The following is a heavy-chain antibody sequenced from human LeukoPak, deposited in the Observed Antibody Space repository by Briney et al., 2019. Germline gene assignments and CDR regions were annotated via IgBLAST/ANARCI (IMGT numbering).Heavy chain of an antibody. J-gene: IGHJ4*02. D-gene: IGHD2-2*01. Sequence: PGRSLRLSCAASGFTFSSYGMHWVRQAPGKGLEWVGVISDDGRRKDYADSVKGRFTISRDNSKDTLYLQMNSLRSDDTAVYYCARDLPIVVVPAASVFDYWGQGTLVTVSS. CDR1: GFTFSSYG. CDR3: ARDLPIVVVPAASVFDY. CDR2: ISDDGRRK. V-gene: IGHV3-30*03.